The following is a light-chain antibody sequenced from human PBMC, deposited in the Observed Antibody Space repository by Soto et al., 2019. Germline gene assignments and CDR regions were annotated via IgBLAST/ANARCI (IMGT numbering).Light chain of an antibody. CDR1: QSISSW. CDR3: QQYTSYSLT. Sequence: DIQMTQSPSTLSASVGDRVTITCRASQSISSWLAWYQQKPGKAPKLLIYDASSLESGVPSRFSRSGSGTEFTLTISSLQPDDFATYYCQQYTSYSLTFGQGTKVEIK. V-gene: IGKV1-5*01. CDR2: DAS. J-gene: IGKJ1*01.